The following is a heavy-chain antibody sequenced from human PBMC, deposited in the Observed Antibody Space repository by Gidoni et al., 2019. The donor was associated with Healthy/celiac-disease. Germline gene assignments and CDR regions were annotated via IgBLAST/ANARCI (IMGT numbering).Heavy chain of an antibody. CDR3: ARGAFMITFGASMDV. CDR2: ISSSSSYI. V-gene: IGHV3-21*01. CDR1: GFPFSSYS. Sequence: EVQLVESGGCLVKPGGSLRLSCSASGFPFSSYSMNWVRRAPGKGLEWVSSISSSSSYIYYADSVKGRFTISRDNAKNSLYLQMNSLRAEDAAVYYCARGAFMITFGASMDVWGKGTTVTVSS. D-gene: IGHD3-16*01. J-gene: IGHJ6*03.